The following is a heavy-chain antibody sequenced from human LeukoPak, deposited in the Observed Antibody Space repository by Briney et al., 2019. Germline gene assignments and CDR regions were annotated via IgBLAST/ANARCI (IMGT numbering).Heavy chain of an antibody. V-gene: IGHV3-33*01. D-gene: IGHD6-6*01. CDR2: IWYDGSNK. J-gene: IGHJ6*03. CDR1: GFTFSSYG. CDR3: AREVIAAPNYYYYHMDV. Sequence: PGGSLRLSCAASGFTFSSYGMHWVRQAPGKGLEWVAVIWYDGSNKYYADSVKGRFTISRDNSKNTLYLQMNSLRAEDTAVYYCAREVIAAPNYYYYHMDVWGKGTTVTVSS.